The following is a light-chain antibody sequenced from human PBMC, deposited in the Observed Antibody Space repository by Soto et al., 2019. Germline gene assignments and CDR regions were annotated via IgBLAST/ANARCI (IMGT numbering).Light chain of an antibody. V-gene: IGLV2-14*01. CDR3: SSYTRSRPLDYV. Sequence: LTHTASVSWSPGNSSSIHCTGTSIDCGGCNYVSRYQQHPGKAPKLLIYEVTNRPPRVSNRFSGPKSGNTASLTISGLQAEDEADYYCSSYTRSRPLDYVFGTGTRSPS. CDR2: EVT. CDR1: SIDCGGCNY. J-gene: IGLJ1*01.